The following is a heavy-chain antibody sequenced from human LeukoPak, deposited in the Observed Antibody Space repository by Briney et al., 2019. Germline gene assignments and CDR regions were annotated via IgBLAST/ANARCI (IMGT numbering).Heavy chain of an antibody. V-gene: IGHV1-18*01. CDR2: INPYNGNT. J-gene: IGHJ4*02. D-gene: IGHD2-2*02. Sequence: ASVKVSCKASGYTFTTYGISWVRQAPGQGLECMGWINPYNGNTNYAQKLQGRVTMTTDTSTSTAYMELRSLRSDDTAVYYCARELYGRFEHWDQGTLVTVSS. CDR1: GYTFTTYG. CDR3: ARELYGRFEH.